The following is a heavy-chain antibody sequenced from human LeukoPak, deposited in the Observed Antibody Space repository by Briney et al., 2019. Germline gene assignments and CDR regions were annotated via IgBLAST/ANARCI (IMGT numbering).Heavy chain of an antibody. V-gene: IGHV3-23*01. CDR1: RCTFNNSA. D-gene: IGHD6-13*01. CDR2: FNDSGGTT. Sequence: PGGSLRLSCAASRCTFNNSAMNCVRQPPGKGRDCVSSFNDSGGTTYYADSVKGRFTISRDNSKNTLYLQMNSLRAEDTAVYYCARGLYSSSWYESYYWGQGTLVTVSS. J-gene: IGHJ4*02. CDR3: ARGLYSSSWYESYY.